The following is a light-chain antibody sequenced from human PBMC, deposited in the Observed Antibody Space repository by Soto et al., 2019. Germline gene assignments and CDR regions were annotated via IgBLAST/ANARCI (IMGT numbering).Light chain of an antibody. V-gene: IGKV1-5*03. CDR2: QAS. CDR3: QHYNRYSAT. Sequence: DIQMTQSPSTLSASVGDRVTITCRASRSITPWLAWYQQKPGKVPKLLIYQASSLESGVPLRFSGSASGTEFTLTINSLQPDDFATYYCQHYNRYSATFGQGTKVDIK. CDR1: RSITPW. J-gene: IGKJ1*01.